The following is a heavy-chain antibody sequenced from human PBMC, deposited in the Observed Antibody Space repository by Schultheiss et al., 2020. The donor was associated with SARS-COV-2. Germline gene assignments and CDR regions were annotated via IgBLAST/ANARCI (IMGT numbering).Heavy chain of an antibody. D-gene: IGHD2-2*01. CDR2: FDPEDGET. Sequence: ASVKVSCKVSGYTLTELSMHWVRQAPGKGLEWMGGFDPEDGETIYAQKFQGRVTMTEDTSTDTAYMELSSLRSEDTAVYYCARVVPAAIGYWFDPWGQGTLVTVFS. CDR3: ARVVPAAIGYWFDP. J-gene: IGHJ5*02. CDR1: GYTLTELS. V-gene: IGHV1-24*01.